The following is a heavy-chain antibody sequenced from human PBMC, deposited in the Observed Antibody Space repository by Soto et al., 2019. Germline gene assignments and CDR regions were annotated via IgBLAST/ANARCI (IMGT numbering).Heavy chain of an antibody. J-gene: IGHJ4*02. Sequence: ASVKVSCKXSGYTFTSYDINWVRQATGQGLEWMGWMNPNSGNTGYAQKFQGRVTMTRNTSISTAYMELSSLRSEDTDVYYCARGFRSSSYFDYWGQGTLVTVLL. V-gene: IGHV1-8*01. D-gene: IGHD6-6*01. CDR1: GYTFTSYD. CDR2: MNPNSGNT. CDR3: ARGFRSSSYFDY.